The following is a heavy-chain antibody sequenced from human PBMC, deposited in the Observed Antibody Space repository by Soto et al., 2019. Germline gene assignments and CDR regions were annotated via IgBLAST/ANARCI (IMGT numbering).Heavy chain of an antibody. CDR3: CWGTGSYHGTEYFQH. V-gene: IGHV1-69*12. CDR1: GGTFSSYA. Sequence: QVQLVQSGAEVKKPGSSVKVSCKASGGTFSSYAISWVRQAPGQGLEWMGGIIPIFGTANYAQKFQGRVTITADESTSTAYMELRSLRSEATAVYYCCWGTGSYHGTEYFQHWGQGTMVTVSS. D-gene: IGHD1-26*01. J-gene: IGHJ1*01. CDR2: IIPIFGTA.